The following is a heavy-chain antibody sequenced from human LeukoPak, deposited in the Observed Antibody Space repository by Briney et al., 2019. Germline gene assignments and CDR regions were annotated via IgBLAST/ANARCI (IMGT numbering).Heavy chain of an antibody. D-gene: IGHD5-18*01. Sequence: PSETLSLTCAVYGGSFSGYYWSWIRQPPGKGLEWVSSISSSSSYIYYADSVKGRFTISRDNAKNALYLQMNSLRAEDTAVYYCARVGGYSYDLDYWGQGTLVTVSS. CDR3: ARVGGYSYDLDY. V-gene: IGHV3-21*01. CDR1: GGSFSGYY. CDR2: ISSSSSYI. J-gene: IGHJ4*02.